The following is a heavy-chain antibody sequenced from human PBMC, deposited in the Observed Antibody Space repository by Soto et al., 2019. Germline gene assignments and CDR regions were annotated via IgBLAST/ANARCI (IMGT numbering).Heavy chain of an antibody. D-gene: IGHD2-8*02. CDR1: GFTFSNDW. CDR2: INMDGSST. J-gene: IGHJ4*02. V-gene: IGHV3-74*01. Sequence: EVQLVESGGGLVQPGGSLRLSCAASGFTFSNDWMHWVRQAAGKGLVWVSRINMDGSSTNYADSVKGRFTISRDNAKKTLYLKMIMLRVEHTATYFFAREPRGVYGNDYWGQGALVPVSS. CDR3: AREPRGVYGNDY.